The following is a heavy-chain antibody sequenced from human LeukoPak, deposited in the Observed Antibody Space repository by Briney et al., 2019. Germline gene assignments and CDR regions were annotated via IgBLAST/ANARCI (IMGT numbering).Heavy chain of an antibody. CDR1: GFTFSSYA. Sequence: GGSLRLSCAASGFTFSSYAMSWVRQAPGKGLEWVSAISGSGGSTYYADSVKGRFTISRDNSLNTLFLQMDNLRAEDTAVYYCVKTYCSITRCSPGFDSWGQGTLVTVSS. V-gene: IGHV3-23*01. J-gene: IGHJ4*02. CDR2: ISGSGGST. D-gene: IGHD3-10*01. CDR3: VKTYCSITRCSPGFDS.